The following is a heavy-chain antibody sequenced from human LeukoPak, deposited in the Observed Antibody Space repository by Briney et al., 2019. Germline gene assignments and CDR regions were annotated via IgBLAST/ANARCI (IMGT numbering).Heavy chain of an antibody. CDR1: GGSISSYY. Sequence: SETLSLTCTVSGGSISSYYWSWIRQPPGKGLEWIGYTSYSGSTNYNPSLKSRVTIALDTSKNQFSLKLSSVTAADTAVYYCTRGWEYFAYWGQGTLVTVSS. V-gene: IGHV4-59*08. D-gene: IGHD1-26*01. CDR3: TRGWEYFAY. J-gene: IGHJ4*02. CDR2: TSYSGST.